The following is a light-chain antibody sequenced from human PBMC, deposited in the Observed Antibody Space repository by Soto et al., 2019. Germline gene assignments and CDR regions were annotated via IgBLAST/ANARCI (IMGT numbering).Light chain of an antibody. CDR3: LQYNTYST. Sequence: QMTQSPSTLSASVGDRVTVTCRASQSISSWLAWYQQKPGKAPKLLIYDASSLESGVPSRFSGSGSGTDFTLTISSLQPDDFATYYCLQYNTYSTFGPGTKVDIK. V-gene: IGKV1-5*01. CDR1: QSISSW. CDR2: DAS. J-gene: IGKJ1*01.